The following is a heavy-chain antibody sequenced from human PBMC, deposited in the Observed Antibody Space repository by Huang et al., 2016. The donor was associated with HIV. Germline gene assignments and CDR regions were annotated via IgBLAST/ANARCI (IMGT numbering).Heavy chain of an antibody. CDR1: GFSFSSYT. D-gene: IGHD6-19*01. V-gene: IGHV3-23*01. CDR2: IRGSYNTT. J-gene: IGHJ5*02. CDR3: AKDRVAGTGHCFDP. Sequence: EVKLLESGGGLVQPGGSLRRSCASSGFSFSSYTMTWVRQAPGKGLCWVFSIRGSYNTTFYAVSVKGRFTISRDNSKNTLYLQMKSLRVDDTAVYYCAKDRVAGTGHCFDPWGQGTLVTVSS.